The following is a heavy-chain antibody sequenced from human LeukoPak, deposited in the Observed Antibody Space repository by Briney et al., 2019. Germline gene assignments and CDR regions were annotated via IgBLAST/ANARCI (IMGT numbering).Heavy chain of an antibody. CDR3: ARGRPLGFFDY. Sequence: GGSLRLSCAASGFTVSSNYMSWVRQAPGKGLEWVSVIYSGGSTYYADSVKGRFTISRDNSKNTLCLQMNSLRAEDTAVYYCARGRPLGFFDYWGQGTLVTVSS. CDR1: GFTVSSNY. V-gene: IGHV3-66*01. CDR2: IYSGGST. D-gene: IGHD3-16*01. J-gene: IGHJ4*02.